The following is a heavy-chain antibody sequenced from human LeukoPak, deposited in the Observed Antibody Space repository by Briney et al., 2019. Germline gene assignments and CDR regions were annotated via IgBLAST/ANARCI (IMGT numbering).Heavy chain of an antibody. CDR3: AKEGYYYDSSGPILGYFDY. CDR2: IKEDGSNK. CDR1: GFAFRGFW. J-gene: IGHJ4*02. Sequence: PGGSLSLSCAASGFAFRGFWMSWVRQAPGKGLEWVANIKEDGSNKYYADSVKDRFTISRDNSKNTLYLQMNSLRAEDTAVYYCAKEGYYYDSSGPILGYFDYWGQGTLVTVSS. D-gene: IGHD3-22*01. V-gene: IGHV3-7*01.